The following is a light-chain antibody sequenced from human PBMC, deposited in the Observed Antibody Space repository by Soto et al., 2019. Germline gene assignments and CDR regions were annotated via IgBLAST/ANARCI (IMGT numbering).Light chain of an antibody. CDR1: NSDVGSHNF. Sequence: QSALTQPASLSGSPGQSITISCTGTNSDVGSHNFVSWYQQYPGKAPKLLIYEASKRPSGLSNRFSGSKSGNTASLTISGLQAEDEDDYYCCSLTNGATWVFGGGTKLTVL. J-gene: IGLJ3*02. V-gene: IGLV2-23*01. CDR3: CSLTNGATWV. CDR2: EAS.